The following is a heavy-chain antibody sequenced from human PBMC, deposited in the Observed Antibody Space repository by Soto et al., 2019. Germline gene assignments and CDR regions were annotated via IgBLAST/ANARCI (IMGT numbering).Heavy chain of an antibody. CDR3: GKVLVAATKNTDSGS. J-gene: IGHJ4*02. D-gene: IGHD2-15*01. CDR1: GGSVSSNDYY. Sequence: SETLSLTCTVSGGSVSSNDYYWGWIRQPPAKGLEWIGNIDYNGVTSYNPSLKTRVTISRDTSKNQFSLRLTSVTAAGTALYSCGKVLVAATKNTDSGSWGPGILVTVSS. V-gene: IGHV4-39*01. CDR2: IDYNGVT.